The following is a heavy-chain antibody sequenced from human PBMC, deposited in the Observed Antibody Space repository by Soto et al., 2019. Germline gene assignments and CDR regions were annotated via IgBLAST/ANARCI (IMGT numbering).Heavy chain of an antibody. CDR1: GASISSGDYF. Sequence: SETLSLTCSVSGASISSGDYFWSWIRQSPGKGLEWIGYIYDSGSSYYNPSLKSRVTMSVDTSKNQFSLKLRSVTAADTAVYYCAREKGYISGPKNFDYWGQGTLVTVSS. CDR2: IYDSGSS. J-gene: IGHJ4*02. D-gene: IGHD5-12*01. CDR3: AREKGYISGPKNFDY. V-gene: IGHV4-30-4*01.